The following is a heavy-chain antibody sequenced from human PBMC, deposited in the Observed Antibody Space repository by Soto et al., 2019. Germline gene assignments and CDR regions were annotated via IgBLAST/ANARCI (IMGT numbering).Heavy chain of an antibody. CDR3: ARLRIATNNYKWFDP. D-gene: IGHD2-21*01. J-gene: IGHJ5*02. Sequence: SETLSLTCSVSGAALNSGNYYWSWIRQVPGKGLEWIGHIYVTGAVDYNPPLRDRITISQDTSERQFSLNLRLVTAADTAVYYCARLRIATNNYKWFDPWGQGTLVTVSS. CDR2: IYVTGAV. CDR1: GAALNSGNYY. V-gene: IGHV4-31*03.